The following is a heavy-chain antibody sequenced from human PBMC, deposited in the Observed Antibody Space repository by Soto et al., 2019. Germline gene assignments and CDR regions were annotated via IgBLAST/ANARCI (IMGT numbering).Heavy chain of an antibody. V-gene: IGHV3-48*02. J-gene: IGHJ6*02. CDR1: GFTFGGYS. Sequence: PGGSLRLSCAAAGFTFGGYSMNCVRQAPGKGLEWVSYISSSSSTIYYADSVKGRFTISRDNAKNSLYLQMNSLRDEDTAVYYCARPEYSSSSYGMDVWGQGTTVTVSS. CDR3: ARPEYSSSSYGMDV. D-gene: IGHD6-6*01. CDR2: ISSSSSTI.